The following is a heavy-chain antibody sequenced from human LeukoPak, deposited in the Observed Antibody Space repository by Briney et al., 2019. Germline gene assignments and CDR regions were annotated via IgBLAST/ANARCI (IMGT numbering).Heavy chain of an antibody. CDR2: INHSGST. CDR1: GGSFSVYY. V-gene: IGHV4-34*01. J-gene: IGHJ4*02. CDR3: AGVEMATIKGYYFDY. D-gene: IGHD5-24*01. Sequence: PSETLSLTCAVYGGSFSVYYWSWIRQPPGKGLEWIGEINHSGSTNYNPSLKSRVTISVDTSKNQFSLKLSSVTAADTAVYYCAGVEMATIKGYYFDYWGQGTLVTVPS.